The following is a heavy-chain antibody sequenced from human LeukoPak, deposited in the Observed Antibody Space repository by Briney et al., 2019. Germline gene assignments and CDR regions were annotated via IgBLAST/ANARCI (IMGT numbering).Heavy chain of an antibody. CDR1: GGSITSINW. V-gene: IGHV4-4*02. CDR3: ATFCTVVASPYDAFDI. CDR2: THHGGST. J-gene: IGHJ3*02. Sequence: SETLSLTCAVSGGSITSINWWNWVRQPPGKGLEWIGETHHGGSTNYNPSLKSRLTISVDKSKNQFSLKLSSVTAADTAMYYCATFCTVVASPYDAFDIWGQGTMVTVSS. D-gene: IGHD2-8*02.